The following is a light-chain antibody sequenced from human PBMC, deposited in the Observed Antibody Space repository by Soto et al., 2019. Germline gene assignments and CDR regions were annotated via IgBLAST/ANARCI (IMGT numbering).Light chain of an antibody. V-gene: IGKV1-17*01. CDR2: SAS. J-gene: IGKJ1*01. Sequence: DTPMTQSPSSLSASVGDRVTITCRASQDIRDDLDWFRQRPGTAPERLIYSASSLQSGVLSRFSGSGSGTEFTLTISSLQPEDFATYYCLQYNNYPHTYGQGTKVES. CDR3: LQYNNYPHT. CDR1: QDIRDD.